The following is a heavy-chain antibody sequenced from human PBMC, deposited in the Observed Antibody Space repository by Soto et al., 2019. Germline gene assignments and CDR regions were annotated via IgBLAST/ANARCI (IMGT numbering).Heavy chain of an antibody. CDR3: ARRGVGYSSGWYEGEDLNWFDP. V-gene: IGHV1-18*04. CDR2: ISAYNGNT. J-gene: IGHJ5*02. CDR1: GYTFTSYG. D-gene: IGHD6-19*01. Sequence: QVQLVQSGAEVKKPGASVKVSCKASGYTFTSYGISWVRQAPGQGLEWMGWISAYNGNTNYAQKLQGRVTMTTDTSTSTAYMELRSLRSDDTAVYYCARRGVGYSSGWYEGEDLNWFDPWGQGTLVTVSS.